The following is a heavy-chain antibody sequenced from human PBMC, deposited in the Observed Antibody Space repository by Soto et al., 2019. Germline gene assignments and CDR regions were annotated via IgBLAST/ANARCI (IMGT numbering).Heavy chain of an antibody. V-gene: IGHV1-2*04. CDR1: GGTFSSYA. J-gene: IGHJ4*02. CDR3: ARDPDIAAAGYYFDY. D-gene: IGHD6-13*01. CDR2: INPNCGGT. Sequence: ASVKVSCKASGGTFSSYAISWVRQAPGQGLEWMGWINPNCGGTNYAQKFQGWVTMTRDTSISTAYMELSRLRSDDTAVYYCARDPDIAAAGYYFDYWGQGTLVTVSS.